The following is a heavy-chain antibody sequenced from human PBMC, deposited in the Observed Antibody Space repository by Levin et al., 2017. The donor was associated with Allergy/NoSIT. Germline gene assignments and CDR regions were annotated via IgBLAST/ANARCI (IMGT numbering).Heavy chain of an antibody. J-gene: IGHJ4*02. Sequence: GGSLRLSCAASGFTFSSYAMNWVRQAPGKGLEWVSNLSATGASTDYADSVRGRFTISRDNARNSLHLQMNNLRVEDTAVYYWVRDLYYGEDYYNYFDCWGQGTPVTVSS. CDR3: VRDLYYGEDYYNYFDC. CDR1: GFTFSSYA. D-gene: IGHD1-26*01. V-gene: IGHV3-48*03. CDR2: LSATGAST.